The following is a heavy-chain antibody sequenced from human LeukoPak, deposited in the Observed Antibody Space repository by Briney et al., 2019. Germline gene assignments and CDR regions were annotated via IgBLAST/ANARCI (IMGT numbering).Heavy chain of an antibody. D-gene: IGHD3-22*01. V-gene: IGHV1-46*01. Sequence: ASVKVSCKASGYTFTNHYLHWVRQAPGQGLEWMGMINPSGGSTTYAQKLQGRVTMTGDTSTSTVYMELSSLRSDDTAIYYCARESFFFSEYYYDSRGWLAPWGQGTLVTVSS. J-gene: IGHJ5*02. CDR1: GYTFTNHY. CDR2: INPSGGST. CDR3: ARESFFFSEYYYDSRGWLAP.